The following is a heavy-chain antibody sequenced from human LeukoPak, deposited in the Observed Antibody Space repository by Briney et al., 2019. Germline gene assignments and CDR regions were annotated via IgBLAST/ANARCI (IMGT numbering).Heavy chain of an antibody. V-gene: IGHV3-30*18. D-gene: IGHD4-17*01. Sequence: PGGSLRLSCAASGFTFSRYGMHWVRQAPGKGLEWVAVISYDGSNIYYADSVKGRFTISRDNSKNTLYLQMNSLRAEDTAVYYLAKGPRRMYDYGDYGGVYWGQGTLVTVSS. J-gene: IGHJ4*02. CDR1: GFTFSRYG. CDR3: AKGPRRMYDYGDYGGVY. CDR2: ISYDGSNI.